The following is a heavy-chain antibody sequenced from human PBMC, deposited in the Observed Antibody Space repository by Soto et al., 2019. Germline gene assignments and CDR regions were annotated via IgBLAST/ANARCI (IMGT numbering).Heavy chain of an antibody. CDR2: ISSSSSTI. CDR1: GFTFSSYS. D-gene: IGHD3-9*01. V-gene: IGHV3-48*01. CDR3: ARDLFDILTGYHLDY. Sequence: PGGSLRLSCAASGFTFSSYSMNWVRQAPGKGLEWVSYISSSSSTIYYADSVKGRFTISRDNAKNSLYLQMNSLRAEDTAVYYCARDLFDILTGYHLDYWGQGTLVTVSS. J-gene: IGHJ4*02.